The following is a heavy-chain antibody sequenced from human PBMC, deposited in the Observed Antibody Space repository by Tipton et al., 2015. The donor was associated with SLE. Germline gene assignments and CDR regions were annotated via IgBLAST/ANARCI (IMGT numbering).Heavy chain of an antibody. Sequence: TLSLTCAVYGGSFSGYSWSWIRQPPGKGLEWIASIYYTGNPYYNPSLNSRVTISVDTSKNQFSLKLSSVTAADTAVYYCARGNWAWYFDLWGRGTLVTVSS. CDR2: IYYTGNP. J-gene: IGHJ2*01. CDR3: ARGNWAWYFDL. V-gene: IGHV4-59*08. CDR1: GGSFSGYS. D-gene: IGHD7-27*01.